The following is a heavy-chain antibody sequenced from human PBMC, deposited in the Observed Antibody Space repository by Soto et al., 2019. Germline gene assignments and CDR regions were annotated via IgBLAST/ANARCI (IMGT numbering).Heavy chain of an antibody. J-gene: IGHJ5*02. D-gene: IGHD3-10*01. V-gene: IGHV4-30-2*01. CDR1: GASMSSGVYS. Sequence: QLQLQESGSGLVKPSQTLSLTCTVSGASMSSGVYSWSWIRQPPGKGLEWIGYMYDTGSTYYNPSLSPRVTISVDMSKNHFSLNLASVTAADTAVYYCARARGSGSYYPTWGQGILVTVSS. CDR3: ARARGSGSYYPT. CDR2: MYDTGST.